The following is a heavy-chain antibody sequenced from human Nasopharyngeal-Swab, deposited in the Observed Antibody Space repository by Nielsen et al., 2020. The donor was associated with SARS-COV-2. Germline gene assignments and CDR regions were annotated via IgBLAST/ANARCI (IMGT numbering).Heavy chain of an antibody. CDR3: TTVAGSYGRFDY. CDR1: GYTLTELS. D-gene: IGHD1-26*01. J-gene: IGHJ4*02. V-gene: IGHV1-24*01. CDR2: FDPEDGDT. Sequence: ASVKVSCKASGYTLTELSMHWVRQAPGKGLEWVGGFDPEDGDTIYAQKFQSRVTMTEDTSTDTAYMELSSLTSEDTAVYYCTTVAGSYGRFDYWGQGTLVTVSS.